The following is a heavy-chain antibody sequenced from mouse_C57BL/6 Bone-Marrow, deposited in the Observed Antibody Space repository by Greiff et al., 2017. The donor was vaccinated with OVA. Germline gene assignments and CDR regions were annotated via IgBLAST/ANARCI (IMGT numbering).Heavy chain of an antibody. CDR1: GYTFTSYW. D-gene: IGHD1-1*01. J-gene: IGHJ4*01. CDR3: ARYGYGSSYYAMDY. V-gene: IGHV1-64*01. Sequence: QVQLQQPGAELVKPGASVKLSCKASGYTFTSYWMHWVKQRPGQRLEWIGMIHPNSGSTNYNEKFKSKATLTVDKSSSTAYMQLSSLTSEDSAVYYCARYGYGSSYYAMDYWGQGTSVTVSS. CDR2: IHPNSGST.